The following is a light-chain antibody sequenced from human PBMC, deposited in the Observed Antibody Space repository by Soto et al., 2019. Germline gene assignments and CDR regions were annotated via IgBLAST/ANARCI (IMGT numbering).Light chain of an antibody. CDR2: EVS. V-gene: IGLV2-14*01. Sequence: QSVLTQPASVSGSPGQSITISCTGTSSDVGGYNYVSWYQLHPGKAPKLMVYEVSNRPSGVSNRFSGSKSGNTASLTISGLQAEEEADYYCSSYTSSTAYVFGTGTKGTVL. CDR3: SSYTSSTAYV. J-gene: IGLJ1*01. CDR1: SSDVGGYNY.